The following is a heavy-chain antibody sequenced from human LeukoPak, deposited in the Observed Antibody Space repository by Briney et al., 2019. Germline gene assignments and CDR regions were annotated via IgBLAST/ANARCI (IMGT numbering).Heavy chain of an antibody. J-gene: IGHJ4*02. V-gene: IGHV3-23*01. Sequence: SGGSLRLSCAASGFTFSSYAMSWVRQAPGKGLEWVSAISGSGGGTYYADSVKGRFTISRDNSKNTLYLQMNSLRAEDTAVYYCAKDGRTYYYDSSGYHHWGQGTLVTVSS. CDR2: ISGSGGGT. D-gene: IGHD3-22*01. CDR1: GFTFSSYA. CDR3: AKDGRTYYYDSSGYHH.